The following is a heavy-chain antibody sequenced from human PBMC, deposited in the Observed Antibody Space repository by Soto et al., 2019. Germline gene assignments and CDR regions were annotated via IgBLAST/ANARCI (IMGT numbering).Heavy chain of an antibody. CDR1: GFTFSDFG. D-gene: IGHD2-15*01. Sequence: GGSLRLSCEGPGFTFSDFGFHWVRQAPGKGLEWVAMISYDGSDRYYRDSVQGRFTISRDDSKNTVFLQMNSLRTEDTAMYYCARSTYCNGGSCYPQYWGPGTLVTVSS. CDR3: ARSTYCNGGSCYPQY. J-gene: IGHJ4*02. CDR2: ISYDGSDR. V-gene: IGHV3-30*03.